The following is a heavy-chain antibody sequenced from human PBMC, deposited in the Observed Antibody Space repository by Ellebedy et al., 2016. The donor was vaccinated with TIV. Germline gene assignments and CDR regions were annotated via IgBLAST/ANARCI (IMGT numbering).Heavy chain of an antibody. CDR3: ARWFGELLYVRWFDP. Sequence: GSLRLSCTVSGDSLSSSSSYWGWIRQPPGKGLEWIGSIYYTGSTFYNPSLKSRVTISVDTSKSQFSLRLTSVTAADTAVYYCARWFGELLYVRWFDPWGQGTLVTVSS. J-gene: IGHJ5*02. V-gene: IGHV4-39*01. D-gene: IGHD3-10*01. CDR2: IYYTGST. CDR1: GDSLSSSSSY.